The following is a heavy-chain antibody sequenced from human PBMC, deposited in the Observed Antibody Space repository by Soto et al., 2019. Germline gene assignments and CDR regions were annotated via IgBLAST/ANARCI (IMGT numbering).Heavy chain of an antibody. CDR2: ISRSSTGI. J-gene: IGHJ6*02. Sequence: EVQLVESGGGLVQPGGSLRLSCAASGFTFSLYSMSWVRQAPGKGLEWVSYISRSSTGIHYADSVKGRFTISRDDAANSMHVQMNSLSDGETAVYYCARAVTWVLDVWGQGTTVSISS. CDR1: GFTFSLYS. CDR3: ARAVTWVLDV. V-gene: IGHV3-48*02. D-gene: IGHD3-10*01.